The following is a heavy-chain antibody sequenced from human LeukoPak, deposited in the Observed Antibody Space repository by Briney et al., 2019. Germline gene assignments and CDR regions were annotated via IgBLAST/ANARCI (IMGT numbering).Heavy chain of an antibody. CDR2: VSYDGSSK. Sequence: GGSLRLSCAASGFTFSSYGMHWVRQAPGKGLEWVAVVSYDGSSKDYADSVKGRFTISRDNSKNTLYLQMNSLTLEDTAVYYCAKAADQYYYSYFYYMDVWGKGTTVTVSS. D-gene: IGHD2/OR15-2a*01. J-gene: IGHJ6*03. CDR1: GFTFSSYG. CDR3: AKAADQYYYSYFYYMDV. V-gene: IGHV3-30*18.